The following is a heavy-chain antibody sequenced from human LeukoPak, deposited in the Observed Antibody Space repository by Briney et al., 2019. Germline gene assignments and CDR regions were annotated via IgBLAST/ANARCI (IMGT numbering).Heavy chain of an antibody. J-gene: IGHJ4*02. Sequence: GGSLRLSCAASGFTFSSYGMHWVRQAPGKGLEWVAVISYDGSNKYYADSVKGRFTISRDSSKNTLYLQMNILTTEDTAVYYCTTDGYSYGGTFDYWGQGTLVTVSS. CDR3: TTDGYSYGGTFDY. CDR1: GFTFSSYG. CDR2: ISYDGSNK. V-gene: IGHV3-30*03. D-gene: IGHD5-18*01.